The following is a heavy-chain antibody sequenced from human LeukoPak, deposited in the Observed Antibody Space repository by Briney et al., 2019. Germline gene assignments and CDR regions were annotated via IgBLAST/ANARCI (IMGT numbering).Heavy chain of an antibody. D-gene: IGHD3-10*01. CDR2: MNPNSGNT. V-gene: IGHV1-8*03. J-gene: IGHJ3*02. CDR1: GYTFTSYD. Sequence: GASVKVSCKASGYTFTSYDINWVRQATGQGLEWMGWMNPNSGNTGYAQKFQGRVTITRNTSISTAYMELSSLRSEDTAVYYCARDREQYYYGVFDIWGQGTMVTVSS. CDR3: ARDREQYYYGVFDI.